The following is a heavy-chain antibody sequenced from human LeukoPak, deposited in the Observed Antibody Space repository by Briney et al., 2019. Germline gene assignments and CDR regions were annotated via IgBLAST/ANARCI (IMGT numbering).Heavy chain of an antibody. CDR2: ISYDGSNK. V-gene: IGHV3-30-3*01. D-gene: IGHD6-6*01. CDR3: ARDPGYSSSSFFDY. J-gene: IGHJ4*02. CDR1: GFTFSSYA. Sequence: PGRSLRLSCAASGFTFSSYAMHWVRQAPGKGLEWVAVISYDGSNKYYADSVKGRFTISRDNSKNTLCLQMNSLRAEDTAVYYCARDPGYSSSSFFDYWGQGTLVTVSS.